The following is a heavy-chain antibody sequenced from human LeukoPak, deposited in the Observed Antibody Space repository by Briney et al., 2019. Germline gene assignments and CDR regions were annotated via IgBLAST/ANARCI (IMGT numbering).Heavy chain of an antibody. D-gene: IGHD7-27*01. CDR1: GYSISSAYY. Sequence: SETLSLTCSVSGYSISSAYYWGWIRQPPGKGLEWIGTMYHSGSTDYNPSLKSRVTISVDTSKNQFSLKLSSVTAADTAVYFCARGFRGDNFDYWGQGTLVTVSS. CDR2: MYHSGST. J-gene: IGHJ4*02. V-gene: IGHV4-38-2*02. CDR3: ARGFRGDNFDY.